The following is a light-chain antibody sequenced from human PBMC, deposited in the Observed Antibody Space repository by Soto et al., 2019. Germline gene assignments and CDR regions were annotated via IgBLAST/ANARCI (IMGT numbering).Light chain of an antibody. CDR2: EVT. J-gene: IGLJ1*01. CDR1: SSDVGSYNY. CDR3: CSYTSSTTYV. V-gene: IGLV2-14*01. Sequence: SALTQPASVSGSPEQSITISCTGTSSDVGSYNYVSWYQQHPGKAPKLMIYEVTNRPSGVSNRFSAFKSGNTASLTISGLQAEDEADYYCCSYTSSTTYVFGTGTKVTVL.